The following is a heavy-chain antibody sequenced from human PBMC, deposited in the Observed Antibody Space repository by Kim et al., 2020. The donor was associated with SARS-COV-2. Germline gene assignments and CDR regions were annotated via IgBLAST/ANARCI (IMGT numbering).Heavy chain of an antibody. CDR3: ANALYGDHHY. Sequence: GGSLRLSCAASGFTFSSYGMHWVRQAPGKGLEWVAVISYDGINKYYADSVKGRFTISRDNSKNTLYLQMNSLRAEDTAVYYCANALYGDHHYWGQGTLVTVSS. V-gene: IGHV3-30*18. CDR2: ISYDGINK. D-gene: IGHD4-17*01. J-gene: IGHJ4*02. CDR1: GFTFSSYG.